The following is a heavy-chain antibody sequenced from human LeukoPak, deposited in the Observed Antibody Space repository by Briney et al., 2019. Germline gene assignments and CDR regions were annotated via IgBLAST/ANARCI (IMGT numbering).Heavy chain of an antibody. Sequence: PSETLSLTCTVSGDSISSYYWSWIRQPPGKGLEWIGYIYHSGSANYNPSLKSRVTISADTSKDQFSLKLASVTAADTAVYYCATGYSSTWYYFDYWGQGTLVTVSS. D-gene: IGHD6-13*01. CDR1: GDSISSYY. J-gene: IGHJ4*02. CDR2: IYHSGSA. V-gene: IGHV4-59*01. CDR3: ATGYSSTWYYFDY.